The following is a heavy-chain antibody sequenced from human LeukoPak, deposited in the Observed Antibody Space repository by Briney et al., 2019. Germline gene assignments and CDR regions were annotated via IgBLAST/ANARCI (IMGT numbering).Heavy chain of an antibody. Sequence: GGSLRLSCAASGFTVSSNYISWVRQAPGRGLEWISVIYSGGDTYYADSVKGRFTVSRDNSKNTVFLQMNSLRAEDTAVYFCARDPSYGAGYFDSWGQRTLVTVSS. CDR3: ARDPSYGAGYFDS. J-gene: IGHJ4*02. CDR2: IYSGGDT. V-gene: IGHV3-53*01. CDR1: GFTVSSNY. D-gene: IGHD3-10*01.